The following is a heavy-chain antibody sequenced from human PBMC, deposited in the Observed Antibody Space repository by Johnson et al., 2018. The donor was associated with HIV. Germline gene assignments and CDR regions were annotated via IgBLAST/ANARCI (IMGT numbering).Heavy chain of an antibody. J-gene: IGHJ3*02. CDR1: GFTFSGSA. D-gene: IGHD2-15*01. V-gene: IGHV3-73*01. CDR2: IRSKTNTYAT. CDR3: SKFVGYCSGGGCYTPGDI. Sequence: VQLVESGGGLVQPGGSLKLACAASGFTFSGSALHWVRQASGKGPEWIGHIRSKTNTYATEYAASVKGRFTISRDDSQNTAYLQMNSLKTEDTAVYYCSKFVGYCSGGGCYTPGDIWGQGTMVTVSS.